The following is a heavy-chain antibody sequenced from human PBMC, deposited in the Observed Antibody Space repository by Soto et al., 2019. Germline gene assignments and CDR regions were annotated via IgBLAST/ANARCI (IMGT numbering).Heavy chain of an antibody. J-gene: IGHJ4*02. CDR1: GGTFNSYA. CDR2: IIPIFGTA. V-gene: IGHV1-69*12. Sequence: QVQLVQSGAEVKKPGSSVKVSCKASGGTFNSYAISWVRQAPGQGLEWMGGIIPIFGTANYAQKFQGRVTITADESTGTAYMERRSLRSEDTAVYYCARDGGVYDYSPFDYWGQGTLVTVSS. CDR3: ARDGGVYDYSPFDY. D-gene: IGHD4-4*01.